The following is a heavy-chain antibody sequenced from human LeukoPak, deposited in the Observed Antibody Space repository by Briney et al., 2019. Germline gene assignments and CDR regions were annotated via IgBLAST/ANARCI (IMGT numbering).Heavy chain of an antibody. V-gene: IGHV3-30*18. J-gene: IGHJ4*02. D-gene: IGHD1-26*01. CDR1: GFTFSSYG. CDR3: AKDGIVGAPTRVFAY. Sequence: GGSLRLSCAASGFTFSSYGMHWGRQAPGKGLEWVAVISYDGSNKYYADPVKGRCTISRDNSKNTLYLQMNSLRAEDTAVYYCAKDGIVGAPTRVFAYWGQGTLVTVSS. CDR2: ISYDGSNK.